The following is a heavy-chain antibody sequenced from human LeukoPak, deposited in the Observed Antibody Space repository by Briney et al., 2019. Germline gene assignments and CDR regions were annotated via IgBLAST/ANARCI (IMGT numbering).Heavy chain of an antibody. Sequence: GGSLRLSCAASGFTFSSYAMHWVRQGPGKGLEWVAVMAHDGSNIYYAGSVLGRFSISRDNAINSLYLQMDSLRAVDTAIYYCARVRYCSSTSCFRIFDFWGQGTLVTVSS. CDR2: MAHDGSNI. V-gene: IGHV3-30-3*01. CDR3: ARVRYCSSTSCFRIFDF. J-gene: IGHJ4*02. D-gene: IGHD2-2*01. CDR1: GFTFSSYA.